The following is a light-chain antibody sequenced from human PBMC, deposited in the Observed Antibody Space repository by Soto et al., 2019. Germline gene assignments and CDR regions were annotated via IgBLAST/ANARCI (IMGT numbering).Light chain of an antibody. J-gene: IGKJ1*01. CDR3: QQFKSSTWT. V-gene: IGKV1-5*01. CDR1: QGIERY. CDR2: DAS. Sequence: DIQMTQSPSTLSASVGDRVSITCRASQGIERYLAWYQLKPGKAPNLLIYDASSLERGVPSRFSGRGSGTEFTLTISSLQPDDFATYYCQQFKSSTWTFGQGTKVEIK.